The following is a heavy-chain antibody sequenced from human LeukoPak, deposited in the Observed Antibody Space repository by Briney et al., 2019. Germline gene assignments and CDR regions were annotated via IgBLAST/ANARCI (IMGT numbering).Heavy chain of an antibody. CDR1: GFTFTSYW. CDR3: ARPGRKFYGSGTYLSFDY. CDR2: IKQDGGET. V-gene: IGHV3-7*01. D-gene: IGHD3-10*01. Sequence: QSGGSLRLSCAASGFTFTSYWMTWVRQAPGKGLEWVANIKQDGGETYYVDSVKGRFTISRDNAKNSLYLQMNSLKAEDTAVYYCARPGRKFYGSGTYLSFDYWGQGTLVTVSS. J-gene: IGHJ4*02.